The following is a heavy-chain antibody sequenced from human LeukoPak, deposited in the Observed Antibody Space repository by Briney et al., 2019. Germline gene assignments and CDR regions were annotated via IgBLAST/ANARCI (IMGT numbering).Heavy chain of an antibody. CDR2: ITWNSGRI. CDR1: GFKYDDHA. J-gene: IGHJ4*02. V-gene: IGHV3-9*01. Sequence: GGSLRLSCAASGFKYDDHAMHWVGQAPGKGLEGVSGITWNSGRIGYADSVKGRFTISRDNAKNSLYLQVKSLREEDTALYYCAKDRTAYSYGSIDHWGQGTLVTVSS. CDR3: AKDRTAYSYGSIDH. D-gene: IGHD5-18*01.